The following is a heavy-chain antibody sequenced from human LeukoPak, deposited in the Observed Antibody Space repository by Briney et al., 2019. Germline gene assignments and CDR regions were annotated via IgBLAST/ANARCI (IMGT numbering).Heavy chain of an antibody. CDR2: IYYSGST. Sequence: SETLSLTCTVSGGSISSYYWSWLRQPPGKGLEWIGYIYYSGSTNYNPSLKSRVTISVDTSKNQFSLKLSSVTAADTAVYYCARAADYGDYSWFDPWGQGTLVTVSS. J-gene: IGHJ5*02. D-gene: IGHD4-17*01. CDR3: ARAADYGDYSWFDP. CDR1: GGSISSYY. V-gene: IGHV4-59*01.